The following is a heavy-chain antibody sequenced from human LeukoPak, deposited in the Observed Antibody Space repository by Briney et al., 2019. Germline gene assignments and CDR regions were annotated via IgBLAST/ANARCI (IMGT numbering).Heavy chain of an antibody. D-gene: IGHD1-14*01. Sequence: GASVKVSCKASGYTFDNFYIHWVRQAPGQGPEWMGWINGNDGSTNYAQKFQGRVTITRVTAISTVYMDLSGLRPEDTAIYYCAXDEGSTYNQLDYWGQGTLVTVSS. V-gene: IGHV1-2*02. CDR1: GYTFDNFY. CDR2: INGNDGST. J-gene: IGHJ4*02. CDR3: AXDEGSTYNQLDY.